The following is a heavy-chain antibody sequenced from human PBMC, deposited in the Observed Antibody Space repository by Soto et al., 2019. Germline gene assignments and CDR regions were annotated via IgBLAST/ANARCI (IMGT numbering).Heavy chain of an antibody. Sequence: PGGSLRLSXAASGFTFSSYAMSWVRQAPGKGLEWVSAISGSGGSTYYADSVKGRFTISRDNSKNTLYLQMNSLRAEDTAVYYCAKDPKYSSSWYFPLDAFDIWGQGTMVTVSS. CDR3: AKDPKYSSSWYFPLDAFDI. J-gene: IGHJ3*02. CDR2: ISGSGGST. D-gene: IGHD6-13*01. V-gene: IGHV3-23*01. CDR1: GFTFSSYA.